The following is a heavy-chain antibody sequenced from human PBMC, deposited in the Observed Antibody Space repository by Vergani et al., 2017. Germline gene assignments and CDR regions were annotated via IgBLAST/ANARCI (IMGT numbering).Heavy chain of an antibody. D-gene: IGHD5-24*01. J-gene: IGHJ4*02. CDR3: ASQEMSTITCFDY. CDR1: GYTFTGYQ. Sequence: QVQLVQSGAEVKKPGASVKVSCKASGYTFTGYQMHWVRQAPGQGLEWMGWINPNSGGTNYAQKFQGRVTMTRDTSITIAYMELSRLRSDDTAVYYCASQEMSTITCFDYWGQGTLVTVSS. CDR2: INPNSGGT. V-gene: IGHV1-2*02.